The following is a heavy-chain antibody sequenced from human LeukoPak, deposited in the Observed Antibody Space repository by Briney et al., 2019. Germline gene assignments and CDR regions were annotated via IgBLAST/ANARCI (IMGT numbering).Heavy chain of an antibody. CDR1: GFTFSSYA. CDR3: AKTPVLLWFGESYFDY. D-gene: IGHD3-10*01. CDR2: ISGSGGST. V-gene: IGHV3-23*01. J-gene: IGHJ4*02. Sequence: GGSLRLSCAASGFTFSSYAMSWVRQAPGKGLEWVSAISGSGGSTYYADSVKGRFTISRDSSKNTLYLQMNSLRAEDTAVYYCAKTPVLLWFGESYFDYWGQGTLVTVSS.